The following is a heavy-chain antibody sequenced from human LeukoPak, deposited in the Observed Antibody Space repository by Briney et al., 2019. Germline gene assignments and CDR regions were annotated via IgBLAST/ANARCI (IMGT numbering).Heavy chain of an antibody. CDR1: GYTFTGYY. J-gene: IGHJ3*02. V-gene: IGHV1-2*02. CDR2: INPNSGGT. D-gene: IGHD6-6*01. CDR3: ARGEYSGPSDAFDI. Sequence: ASVKVSCKASGYTFTGYYMHWVRQAPGQGLEWMGWINPNSGGTNYAQKFQGRVTMTRDTSISTAYMELSRLRSDDTAVYYCARGEYSGPSDAFDIWGQGTMVTVSS.